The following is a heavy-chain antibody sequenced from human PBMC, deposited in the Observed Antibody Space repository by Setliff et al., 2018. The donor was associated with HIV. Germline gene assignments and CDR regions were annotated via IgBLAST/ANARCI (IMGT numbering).Heavy chain of an antibody. CDR3: AGEIAPAARLPNVGGPPPPGYYHYMDV. Sequence: SETLSLTCTVSGGSISSHYWSWIRQPPGKGLEWIGYIYYSGNTNYNPSLKSRVTISVDTSKNQFSLDLTSVTAADTAVYFCAGEIAPAARLPNVGGPPPPGYYHYMDVWGKGTTVTVSS. CDR2: IYYSGNT. J-gene: IGHJ6*03. D-gene: IGHD2-8*01. V-gene: IGHV4-59*11. CDR1: GGSISSHY.